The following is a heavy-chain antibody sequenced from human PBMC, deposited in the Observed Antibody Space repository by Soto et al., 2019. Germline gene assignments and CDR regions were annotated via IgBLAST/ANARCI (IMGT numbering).Heavy chain of an antibody. V-gene: IGHV3-74*03. CDR2: INTDGSVA. Sequence: GGSLRLSCAASGLTFRSYWMHWVRQAPGKGLVWVSRINTDGSVAMYVDSVKGRFTISRDNAKNTLFLHMNSLRAEDTAVYYCVRDTHLWCLVSWGQGTLVSVSS. CDR3: VRDTHLWCLVS. J-gene: IGHJ4*02. D-gene: IGHD2-21*01. CDR1: GLTFRSYW.